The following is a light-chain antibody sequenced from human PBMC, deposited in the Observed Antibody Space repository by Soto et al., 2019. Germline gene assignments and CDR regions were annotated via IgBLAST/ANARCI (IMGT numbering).Light chain of an antibody. CDR1: QSVSSNN. Sequence: EIVLTQSPGTLSLSPGERATLSCRASQSVSSNNLAWYQQRPGQAPRVVIYGASTRATGIPERFSGSGSGTDFTLTISRLEPEDCAVYYCQQYGRSSYTFGHGTKVDIK. J-gene: IGKJ3*01. V-gene: IGKV3-20*01. CDR3: QQYGRSSYT. CDR2: GAS.